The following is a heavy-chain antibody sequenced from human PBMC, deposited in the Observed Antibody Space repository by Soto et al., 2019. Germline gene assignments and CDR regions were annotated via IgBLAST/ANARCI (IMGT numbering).Heavy chain of an antibody. D-gene: IGHD3-22*01. CDR2: IRSKAYGGTT. V-gene: IGHV3-49*03. CDR1: GFTFGDYA. Sequence: PGGSLRLSCTASGFTFGDYAMSWFRQAPGKGLEWVGFIRSKAYGGTTEYAASVKGRFTISRDDSKSIAYLQMNSLKTEDTAVYYCTAERNYYDSSGYDGHYWGQGTLVTVSS. J-gene: IGHJ4*02. CDR3: TAERNYYDSSGYDGHY.